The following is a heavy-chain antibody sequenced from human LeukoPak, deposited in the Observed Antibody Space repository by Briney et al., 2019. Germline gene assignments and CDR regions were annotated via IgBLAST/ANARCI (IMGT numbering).Heavy chain of an antibody. D-gene: IGHD6-6*01. J-gene: IGHJ4*02. CDR3: ARLISTSSSRFSDY. V-gene: IGHV3-23*01. CDR1: GFTFSSYV. CDR2: ISISGENT. Sequence: PGGSLRLACAASGFTFSSYVMSWVRQAPGKGLEWVSAISISGENTYYADSVKGRFTISRDTSRNTLYLQMHSLRAEDTAAYYCARLISTSSSRFSDYWGQGTLVTVSS.